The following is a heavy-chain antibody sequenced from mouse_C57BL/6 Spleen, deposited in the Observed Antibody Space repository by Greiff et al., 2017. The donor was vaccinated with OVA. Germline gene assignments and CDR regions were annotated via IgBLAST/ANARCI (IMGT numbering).Heavy chain of an antibody. CDR1: GYTFTSYW. J-gene: IGHJ4*01. V-gene: IGHV1-64*01. CDR2: IHPNSGST. D-gene: IGHD2-1*01. Sequence: QVHVKQPGAELVKPGASVKLSCKASGYTFTSYWMHWVKQRPGQGLEWIGMIHPNSGSTNYNEKFKSKATLTVDKSSSTAYMQLSSLTSEDSAVYYCAKGNYVDAMDYWGQGTSVTVSS. CDR3: AKGNYVDAMDY.